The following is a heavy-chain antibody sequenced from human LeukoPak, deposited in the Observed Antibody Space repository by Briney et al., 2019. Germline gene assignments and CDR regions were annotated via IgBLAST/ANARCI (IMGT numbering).Heavy chain of an antibody. CDR3: AKDGVSFGGPDFDC. CDR2: ISDSGGST. Sequence: PGGSLRLSCAASGFTFSRYALSWVRQAPGKGLEWVSTISDSGGSTYYADSVKGRFTISRDTSKNTLYLQMNSLRAEDTAVYYCAKDGVSFGGPDFDCWGQGTLVTVSS. V-gene: IGHV3-23*01. CDR1: GFTFSRYA. D-gene: IGHD3-16*01. J-gene: IGHJ4*02.